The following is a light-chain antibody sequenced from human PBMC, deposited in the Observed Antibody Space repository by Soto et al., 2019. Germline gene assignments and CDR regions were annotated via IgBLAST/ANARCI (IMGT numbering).Light chain of an antibody. J-gene: IGKJ1*01. Sequence: EIVLTQSPGTLSLSPGERATLSCRASQSVSSSYLAWYQQKPGQAPRLLIYGASSRATGIPDSFSGSGSGTDFTLTISRLEPDDFAVYYCQQYGSSPQTFGLGTKVEIK. V-gene: IGKV3-20*01. CDR3: QQYGSSPQT. CDR2: GAS. CDR1: QSVSSSY.